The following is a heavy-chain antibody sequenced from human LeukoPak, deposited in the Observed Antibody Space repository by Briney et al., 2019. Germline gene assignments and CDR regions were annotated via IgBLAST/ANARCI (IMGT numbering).Heavy chain of an antibody. D-gene: IGHD3-10*01. Sequence: SETLSLTCPVSGYSISSGYYWGWIRQPPGKGLEWIGSIYHSGRTYYNPSLKSRVTISVDTSTNWFSLRLGFVTDADTAVYYCARVDTRVRGVISPNFDYWGQGTLVSVSS. CDR2: IYHSGRT. CDR1: GYSISSGYY. V-gene: IGHV4-38-2*02. J-gene: IGHJ4*02. CDR3: ARVDTRVRGVISPNFDY.